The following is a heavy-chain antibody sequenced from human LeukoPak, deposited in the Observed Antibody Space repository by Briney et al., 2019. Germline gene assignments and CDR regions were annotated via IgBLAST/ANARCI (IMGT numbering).Heavy chain of an antibody. CDR2: IKDDGSQK. CDR3: ARDQVSVAGTGIDY. CDR1: GFNFPNYW. J-gene: IGHJ4*02. V-gene: IGHV3-7*01. Sequence: PGGSLRLSCAASGFNFPNYWMTWVRQAPGKGLEWVANIKDDGSQKYYVDSVKGRFTITRDNAKKSLYLQMNSLRAEDTAVYYCARDQVSVAGTGIDYWGQGTLVTVSS. D-gene: IGHD6-13*01.